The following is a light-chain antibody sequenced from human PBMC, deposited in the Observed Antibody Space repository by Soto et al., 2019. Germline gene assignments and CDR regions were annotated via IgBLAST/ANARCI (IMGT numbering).Light chain of an antibody. CDR2: NVT. J-gene: IGLJ2*01. CDR3: ISYASTSPHVV. Sequence: QSALTQPASVSGSPGQSITISCTGTSSDVGDYNFVSWYQQHPGKAPKFMFYNVTDRPSGISNRFSGSKSGNTASLNISGLRPEDEADYYCISYASTSPHVVFGGGTKVTVL. CDR1: SSDVGDYNF. V-gene: IGLV2-14*01.